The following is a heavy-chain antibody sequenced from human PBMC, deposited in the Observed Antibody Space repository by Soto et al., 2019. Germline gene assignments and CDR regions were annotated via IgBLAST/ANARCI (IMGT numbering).Heavy chain of an antibody. V-gene: IGHV3-7*01. D-gene: IGHD3-9*01. CDR2: IKQDGSKR. Sequence: GGSLRLSCEASGFTIGSSWMSWLRQAPGKGLEWVANIKQDGSKRYYVDSVEGRFTISRDNAKNSLYLQMTSRTGEDTAVYFCARYCKYYDISTGRSDAFDVWGQGTMVTVSS. CDR1: GFTIGSSW. CDR3: ARYCKYYDISTGRSDAFDV. J-gene: IGHJ3*01.